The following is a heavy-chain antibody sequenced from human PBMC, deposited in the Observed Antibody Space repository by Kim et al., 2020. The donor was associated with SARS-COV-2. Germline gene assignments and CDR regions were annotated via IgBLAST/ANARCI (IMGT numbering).Heavy chain of an antibody. J-gene: IGHJ5*02. CDR1: GFTFSSYG. Sequence: GGSLRLSCAASGFTFSSYGMHWVRQAPGKGLEWVAVISYDGSNKYYADSVKGRFTISRDNSKNTLYLQMNSLRVEDTAVYYCARDSYRWQHKLNWFDPWG. V-gene: IGHV3-33*05. CDR3: ARDSYRWQHKLNWFDP. CDR2: ISYDGSNK. D-gene: IGHD6-13*01.